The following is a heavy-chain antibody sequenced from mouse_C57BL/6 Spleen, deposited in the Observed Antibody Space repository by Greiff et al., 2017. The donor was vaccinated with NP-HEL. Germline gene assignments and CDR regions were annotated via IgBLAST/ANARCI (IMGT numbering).Heavy chain of an antibody. D-gene: IGHD2-10*02. V-gene: IGHV1-15*01. CDR1: GYTFTDYE. CDR3: TRPYGNYGWFAY. CDR2: IDPETGGT. J-gene: IGHJ3*01. Sequence: QVQLQQSGAELVRPGASVTLSCKASGYTFTDYEMHWVKQTPVHGLEWIGAIDPETGGTDYNQKFKGKAILTADKSSSTAYMELRSLTSEDSAVYYCTRPYGNYGWFAYWGQGTLVTVSA.